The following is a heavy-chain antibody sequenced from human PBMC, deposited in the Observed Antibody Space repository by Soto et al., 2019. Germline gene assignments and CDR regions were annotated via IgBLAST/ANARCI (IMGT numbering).Heavy chain of an antibody. CDR2: IWNDGSDK. V-gene: IGHV3-33*01. CDR1: GFALSDYA. D-gene: IGHD1-1*01. CDR3: ARDRTGTLFAP. J-gene: IGHJ5*02. Sequence: GGSLRLSCSASGFALSDYAMHWARHAPGKGLEWVAIIWNDGSDKYYADSVKGRFTISRDNSKNTMYLQMNSLRVDDTAVYYCARDRTGTLFAPWGQGTLVTVSS.